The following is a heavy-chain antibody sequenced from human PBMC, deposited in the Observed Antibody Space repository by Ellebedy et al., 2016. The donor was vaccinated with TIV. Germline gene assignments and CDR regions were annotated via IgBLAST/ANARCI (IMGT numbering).Heavy chain of an antibody. V-gene: IGHV3-7*01. CDR3: ARDGRFLEWLSYGMDV. Sequence: GGSLRLSXAASGFTFSSYWMSWVRQAPGKGLEWVANIKQDGSEKYYVDSVKGRFTISRDNAKNSLYLQMNSLRAEDTAVYYCARDGRFLEWLSYGMDVWGQGTTVTVSS. D-gene: IGHD3-3*01. CDR2: IKQDGSEK. CDR1: GFTFSSYW. J-gene: IGHJ6*02.